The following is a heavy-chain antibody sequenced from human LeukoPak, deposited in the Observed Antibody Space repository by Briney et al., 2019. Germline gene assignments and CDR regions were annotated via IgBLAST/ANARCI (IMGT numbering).Heavy chain of an antibody. V-gene: IGHV3-48*04. CDR1: GFTFSTYS. Sequence: PGGSLRLSCAASGFTFSTYSMNWVRQAPGKGLEWISYISTGSTTIYYAASVKGRFTISRDNAKNSLYLQMNSLRAEDTAVYYCARSYSSSSGTAWDYWGQGTLVTVSS. J-gene: IGHJ4*02. D-gene: IGHD6-6*01. CDR3: ARSYSSSSGTAWDY. CDR2: ISTGSTTI.